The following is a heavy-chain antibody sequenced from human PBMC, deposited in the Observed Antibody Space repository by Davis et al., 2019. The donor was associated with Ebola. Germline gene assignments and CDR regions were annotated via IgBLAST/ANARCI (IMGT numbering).Heavy chain of an antibody. CDR1: GGSISSYY. D-gene: IGHD6-13*01. CDR3: ARELGGLDV. J-gene: IGHJ6*02. V-gene: IGHV4-59*12. CDR2: IHYLGNT. Sequence: MPSETLSLTCTVSGGSISSYYWSWIRQPPGKGLEWIGNIHYLGNTNYNPSLQGRVTMSVDTSKSQFSLKLSSVTAADTAVYYCARELGGLDVWGQGTTVTVSS.